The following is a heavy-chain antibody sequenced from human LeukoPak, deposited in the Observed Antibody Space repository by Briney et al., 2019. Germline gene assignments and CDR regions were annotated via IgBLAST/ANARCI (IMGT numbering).Heavy chain of an antibody. V-gene: IGHV4-4*02. J-gene: IGHJ5*02. CDR2: IYHSGST. D-gene: IGHD6-25*01. Sequence: PSETLSLTCAVSGGSISSSNWWSWVRQPPGKGLEWIGEIYHSGSTYYNPSLKSRVTISVDTSKNQFSLKLSSVTAADTAVYYCARGDHSSAVGNWFDPWGQGTLVTVSS. CDR3: ARGDHSSAVGNWFDP. CDR1: GGSISSSNW.